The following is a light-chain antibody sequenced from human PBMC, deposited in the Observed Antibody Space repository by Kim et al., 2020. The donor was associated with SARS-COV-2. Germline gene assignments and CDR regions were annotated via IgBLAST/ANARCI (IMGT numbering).Light chain of an antibody. Sequence: VAPGRRATITCGGHNIGGKSVHWYQQKPGQAPVLVIDYDSDRPSGIPDRFSGSNSGNTATLSISRVEAGDEADYYCQVWDSLSGVIFGGGTQLTVL. V-gene: IGLV3-21*04. CDR2: YDS. J-gene: IGLJ2*01. CDR1: NIGGKS. CDR3: QVWDSLSGVI.